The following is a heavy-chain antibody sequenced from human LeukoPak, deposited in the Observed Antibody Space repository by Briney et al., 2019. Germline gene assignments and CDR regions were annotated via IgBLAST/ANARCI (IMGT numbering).Heavy chain of an antibody. V-gene: IGHV1-46*01. Sequence: WMGIXNPSGGSTSYAQKFQGRVTMTRDTSTSTVYMELSSLRSEDTAVYYCARTIGYSYGFQSVLDYWGQGTLVTVSS. CDR2: XNPSGGST. CDR3: ARTIGYSYGFQSVLDY. J-gene: IGHJ4*02. D-gene: IGHD5-18*01.